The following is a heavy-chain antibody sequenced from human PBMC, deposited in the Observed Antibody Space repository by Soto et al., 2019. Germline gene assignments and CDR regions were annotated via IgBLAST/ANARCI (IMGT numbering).Heavy chain of an antibody. V-gene: IGHV1-18*01. CDR1: GGTFSSYA. CDR2: ISAYNGNT. Sequence: GASVKVSCKASGGTFSSYAISWVRQAPGQGLEWMGWISAYNGNTNYAQKLQGRVTMTTDTSTSTAYMELRSLRSDDTAVYYGAIRPAYSSSWSYWGQGTLVTVSS. D-gene: IGHD6-13*01. CDR3: AIRPAYSSSWSY. J-gene: IGHJ4*02.